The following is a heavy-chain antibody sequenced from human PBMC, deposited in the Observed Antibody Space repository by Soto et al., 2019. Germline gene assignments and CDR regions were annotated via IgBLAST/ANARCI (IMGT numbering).Heavy chain of an antibody. V-gene: IGHV1-18*01. Sequence: ASVKVSCKASGYTFTSYGISWVRQAPGQGLEWMGWISAYNGNTNYAQKLQGRVTMTTDTSTSTAYMELRSLRSDDTAVYYCARAEPDLGVASNWFDTWGQGTLVTVSS. J-gene: IGHJ5*02. CDR2: ISAYNGNT. CDR3: ARAEPDLGVASNWFDT. CDR1: GYTFTSYG. D-gene: IGHD5-12*01.